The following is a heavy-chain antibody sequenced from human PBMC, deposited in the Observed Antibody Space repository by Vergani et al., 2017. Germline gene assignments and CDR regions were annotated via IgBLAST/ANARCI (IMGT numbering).Heavy chain of an antibody. D-gene: IGHD3-10*01. CDR2: IITIFGTA. Sequence: QVQLVQSGAEVKKPGSSVKVSCKASGGTFSSYAISWVRQAPGQGLEWMGGIITIFGTANYAQKFQGRVTITADESTSTAYMELSSLRSEDTAVYYCARMSPHYYGSGSYSEGGDYWGQGTLVTVSS. CDR3: ARMSPHYYGSGSYSEGGDY. CDR1: GGTFSSYA. J-gene: IGHJ4*02. V-gene: IGHV1-69*01.